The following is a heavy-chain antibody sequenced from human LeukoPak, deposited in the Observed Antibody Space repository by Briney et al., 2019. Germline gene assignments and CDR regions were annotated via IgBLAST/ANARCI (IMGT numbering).Heavy chain of an antibody. D-gene: IGHD3-3*01. CDR3: GTRRHEGEWLLYYYGMDV. J-gene: IGHJ6*02. Sequence: ASVKVSCKVSGYTLTELSMHWVRQAPGKGLEWMGGFDPEDGETSYAQKFQGRVTMTEDTSTDTAYMELSSLRSEDTAVYYCGTRRHEGEWLLYYYGMDVWGQGTTVTVSS. V-gene: IGHV1-24*01. CDR1: GYTLTELS. CDR2: FDPEDGET.